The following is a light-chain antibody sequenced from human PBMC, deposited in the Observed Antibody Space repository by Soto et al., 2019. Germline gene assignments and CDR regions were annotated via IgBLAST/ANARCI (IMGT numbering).Light chain of an antibody. CDR2: DAS. J-gene: IGKJ2*01. CDR3: QQRSNWPPYT. V-gene: IGKV3-11*01. Sequence: EIVLTQSPATLSLSPGERATLSCRASQSVSSYLAWYQQKPGQAPRLLIYDASNIATGIPARFSGSGSGTDFTLTISSLEPEDFAVYYCQQRSNWPPYTFSQGTKLEIK. CDR1: QSVSSY.